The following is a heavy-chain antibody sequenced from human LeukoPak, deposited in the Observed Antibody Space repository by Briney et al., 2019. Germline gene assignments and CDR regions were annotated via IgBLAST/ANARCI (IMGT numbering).Heavy chain of an antibody. CDR2: IKQDGSEK. Sequence: GGSLRLSCAASGFTFSSYAMSWVRQAPGKGLEWVANIKQDGSEKYYVDSVKGRFTISRDNAKNSLYLQMNSLRAEDAAVYYCARARALYSSGWYGLFDYWGQGTLVTVSS. J-gene: IGHJ4*02. CDR1: GFTFSSYA. D-gene: IGHD6-19*01. CDR3: ARARALYSSGWYGLFDY. V-gene: IGHV3-7*01.